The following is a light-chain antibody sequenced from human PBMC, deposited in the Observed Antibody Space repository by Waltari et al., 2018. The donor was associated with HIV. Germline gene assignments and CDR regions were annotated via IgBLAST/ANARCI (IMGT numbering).Light chain of an antibody. CDR3: SSHAGSKVV. CDR2: DVI. J-gene: IGLJ2*01. CDR1: SSDVGGYNY. V-gene: IGLV2-8*01. Sequence: QSALTQPPSASGSPGQSVTLSCTGTSSDVGGYNYVSWHQQHPGKAPKLMIYDVIKRPSGVPERFSGSKAGNTASLTVSGRQHEDEADYYCSSHAGSKVVFGGGTRLTVL.